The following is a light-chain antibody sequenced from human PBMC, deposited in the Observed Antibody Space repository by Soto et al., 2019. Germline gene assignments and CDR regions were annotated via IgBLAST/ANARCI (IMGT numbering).Light chain of an antibody. CDR1: PSVSNS. V-gene: IGKV3-11*01. CDR3: QQRNRWPPVT. J-gene: IGKJ4*01. CDR2: DAF. Sequence: EILFAQSPGTLSLSPGERATLSRRASPSVSNSLAWYQHKPGQAPTLLIYDAFNRATGVPTRFSGSGSGTDFTLTISSLEPEDFAVYYCQQRNRWPPVTFGGGTKVDIK.